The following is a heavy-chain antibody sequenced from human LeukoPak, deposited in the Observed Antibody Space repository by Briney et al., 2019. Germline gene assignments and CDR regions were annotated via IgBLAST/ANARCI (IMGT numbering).Heavy chain of an antibody. CDR2: IYSGGSR. CDR1: GFTVSNNY. J-gene: IGHJ2*01. Sequence: GGSLRLSCAASGFTVSNNYISWVRQAPGKGLEWVSVIYSGGSRYYTDSVKGRFTISRDNSKNTLYLQVNSLSAEDTAVYYCARNNFSDSSSYYHDNWYFDLWGRGTLVTVSS. V-gene: IGHV3-66*01. CDR3: ARNNFSDSSSYYHDNWYFDL. D-gene: IGHD3-22*01.